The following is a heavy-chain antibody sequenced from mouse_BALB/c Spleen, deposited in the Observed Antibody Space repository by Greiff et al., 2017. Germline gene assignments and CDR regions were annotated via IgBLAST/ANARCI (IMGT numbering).Heavy chain of an antibody. CDR1: GFTFSSYG. CDR3: ARDYYGYYYFDY. V-gene: IGHV5-6-3*01. D-gene: IGHD1-2*01. CDR2: INSNGGST. J-gene: IGHJ2*01. Sequence: EVQLVESGGGLVQPGGSLKLSCAASGFTFSSYGMSWVRQTPDKRLELVATINSNGGSTYYPDSVKGRFTISRDNAKNTLYLQMSSLKSEDTAMYYCARDYYGYYYFDYWGQGTTLTVSS.